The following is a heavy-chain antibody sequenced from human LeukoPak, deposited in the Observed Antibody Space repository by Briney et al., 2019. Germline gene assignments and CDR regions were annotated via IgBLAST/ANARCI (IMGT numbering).Heavy chain of an antibody. CDR3: ARVGTYYDFWSGHNNWFDP. J-gene: IGHJ5*02. D-gene: IGHD3-3*01. CDR1: GCSISSYY. CDR2: IYYSGST. Sequence: SSETLSLTCTVSGCSISSYYWSWIRQPPGKGLEWIGYIYYSGSTNYNPSLKSRVTISVDTSKNQFSLKLSSVTAADTAVYYCARVGTYYDFWSGHNNWFDPWGQGTLVTVSS. V-gene: IGHV4-59*01.